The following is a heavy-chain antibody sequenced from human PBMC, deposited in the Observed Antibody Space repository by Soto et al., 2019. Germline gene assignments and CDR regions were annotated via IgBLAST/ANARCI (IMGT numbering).Heavy chain of an antibody. Sequence: QVHLVQSGAEVKKPGASVKVSCKGSGYAFTTYGITWVRQAPGQGLEWMGWISAHNGNTNYAQKLQSRVTVNRDTSTSTAYMELRSRRSDDTAVYYCARGRYGDYWGQGALVTVSS. D-gene: IGHD1-1*01. V-gene: IGHV1-18*01. CDR2: ISAHNGNT. CDR3: ARGRYGDY. J-gene: IGHJ4*02. CDR1: GYAFTTYG.